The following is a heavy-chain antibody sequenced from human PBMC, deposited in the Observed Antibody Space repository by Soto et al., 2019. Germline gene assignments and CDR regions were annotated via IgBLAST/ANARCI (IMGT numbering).Heavy chain of an antibody. D-gene: IGHD3-10*01. CDR3: ARDKGLYGSGSYYPNWFDP. J-gene: IGHJ5*02. Sequence: LSLTCTVSGGSISSYYWSWIRQPPGKGLEWIGYIYYSGSTNYNPSLKSRVTISVDTSNNQFSLKLSSVTAADTAVYYCARDKGLYGSGSYYPNWFDPWGQGTLVTVSS. CDR2: IYYSGST. CDR1: GGSISSYY. V-gene: IGHV4-59*12.